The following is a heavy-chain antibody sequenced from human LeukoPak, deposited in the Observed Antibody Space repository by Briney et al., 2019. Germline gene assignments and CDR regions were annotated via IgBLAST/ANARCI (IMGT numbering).Heavy chain of an antibody. V-gene: IGHV3-21*01. J-gene: IGHJ4*02. Sequence: GGSLILSCAASGFTFTIYTMNGVRQAPGKGLEWVSSITSSSSYIYYADSVKGRFTISRDNAKNSLYLQMTSLRVEDTAVYYCAKTYGHFDDWGQGTLVTLSS. CDR2: ITSSSSYI. CDR3: AKTYGHFDD. CDR1: GFTFTIYT. D-gene: IGHD4-17*01.